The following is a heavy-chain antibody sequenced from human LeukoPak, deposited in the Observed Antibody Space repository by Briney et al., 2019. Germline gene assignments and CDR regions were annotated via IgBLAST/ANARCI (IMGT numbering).Heavy chain of an antibody. V-gene: IGHV4-59*01. CDR2: IYYSGST. Sequence: SETLSLTCTVSGGPLSSYYWSWIRQPPGKGLEGIGYIYYSGSTNYNPSLTSRVTISVDTSKSQSSLKLSSVTAADTAVYYCASSYYDSSGPNYWGQGTLVTVSS. CDR1: GGPLSSYY. J-gene: IGHJ4*02. CDR3: ASSYYDSSGPNY. D-gene: IGHD3-22*01.